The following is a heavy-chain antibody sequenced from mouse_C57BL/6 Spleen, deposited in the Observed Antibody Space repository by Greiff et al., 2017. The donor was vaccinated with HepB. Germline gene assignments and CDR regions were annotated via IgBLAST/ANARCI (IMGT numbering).Heavy chain of an antibody. CDR1: GYTFTDYY. J-gene: IGHJ2*01. CDR3: ARGPRYYFDY. V-gene: IGHV1-76*01. Sequence: QVQLQQSGAELVRPGASVKLSCKAFGYTFTDYYINWVKQRPGQGLEWIARIYPGSGNTYYNEKFKGKATLTAEKSSSTAYMQLSSLTSEDSAVYFCARGPRYYFDYWGQGTTLTVSS. CDR2: IYPGSGNT.